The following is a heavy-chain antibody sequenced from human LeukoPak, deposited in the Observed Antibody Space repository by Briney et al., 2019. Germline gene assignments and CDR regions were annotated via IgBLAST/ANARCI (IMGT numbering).Heavy chain of an antibody. D-gene: IGHD6-6*01. J-gene: IGHJ6*03. Sequence: PSETLSLTCTVSGGSISSYYWSWIRQPPGKGLGWVGYIYYSGSTNYNPSLKSRVTISVDTSKNQFSLKLSSVTAADTAVYYCARGPLGGSSGHYYYMDVWGKGTTVTVSS. CDR3: ARGPLGGSSGHYYYMDV. CDR1: GGSISSYY. CDR2: IYYSGST. V-gene: IGHV4-59*01.